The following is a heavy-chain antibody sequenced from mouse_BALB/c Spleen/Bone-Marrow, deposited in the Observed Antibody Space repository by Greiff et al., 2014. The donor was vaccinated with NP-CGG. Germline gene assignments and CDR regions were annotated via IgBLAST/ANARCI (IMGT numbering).Heavy chain of an antibody. CDR3: ARGNPLYAMDY. CDR2: INPSTGYT. Sequence: VNLVESGAELAKPGASVKMSCKASGYTFASYWMHWVKQRPGQGLEWIGYINPSTGYTDYNQKFNDKATLTADKSSSTAYMQLSSLTSMDSAVYYCARGNPLYAMDYWGQGTSVTVSS. CDR1: GYTFASYW. D-gene: IGHD2-1*01. J-gene: IGHJ4*01. V-gene: IGHV1-7*01.